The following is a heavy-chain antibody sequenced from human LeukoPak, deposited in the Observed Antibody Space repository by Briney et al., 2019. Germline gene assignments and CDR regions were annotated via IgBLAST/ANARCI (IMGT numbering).Heavy chain of an antibody. CDR1: GGSISSSDYS. D-gene: IGHD2-15*01. CDR3: ARDEAGCYDAFDI. CDR2: IYHTGDT. V-gene: IGHV4-30-2*01. Sequence: SQTLSLTCAVSGGSISSSDYSWSWIRQPPGKGLEWIGYIYHTGDTSYNPSLRSRVTISVDRSKNQFSLRLRSVTAADTAMYYCARDEAGCYDAFDIWGQGTMVTISS. J-gene: IGHJ3*02.